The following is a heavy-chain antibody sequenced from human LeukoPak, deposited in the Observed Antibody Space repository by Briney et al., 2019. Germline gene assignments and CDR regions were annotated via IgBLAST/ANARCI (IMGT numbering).Heavy chain of an antibody. CDR1: GGSISSYY. V-gene: IGHV4-59*08. J-gene: IGHJ4*02. CDR2: IYYSGST. Sequence: SETLSLTCTVSGGSISSYYWSWIRQPPGKGLEWIGYIYYSGSTNYNPSLKSRVTISVDTSKNQFSLKLSSVTAADTAVYYCARHRFRSSWYTTWGQGTLVTVSS. CDR3: ARHRFRSSWYTT. D-gene: IGHD6-13*01.